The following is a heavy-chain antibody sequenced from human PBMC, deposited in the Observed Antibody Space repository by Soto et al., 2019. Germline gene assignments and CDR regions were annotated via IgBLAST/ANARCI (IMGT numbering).Heavy chain of an antibody. CDR3: AMGTYSDY. J-gene: IGHJ4*02. CDR2: ISAYNDHT. D-gene: IGHD1-1*01. CDR1: GYTLTTYG. Sequence: QVQLVQSGAEVKKPGASVKVSCKAAGYTLTTYGVSWVRQAPGQGLEWVGWISAYNDHTNYAQKFQGRVTMTTDTATSTAYMELRSLRSDVTAVYYCAMGTYSDYLGQGTLVTVSS. V-gene: IGHV1-18*01.